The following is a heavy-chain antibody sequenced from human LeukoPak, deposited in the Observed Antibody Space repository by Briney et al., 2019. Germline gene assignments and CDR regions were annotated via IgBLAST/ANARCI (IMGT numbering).Heavy chain of an antibody. J-gene: IGHJ4*02. CDR3: AGDDDFWGGLDG. V-gene: IGHV3-66*02. D-gene: IGHD3-3*01. Sequence: PGGSLRLSCAASGFTVSSNYMSWVRQAPGKGLEWVSVIYSGGSTYYADSVKGRFTISRDNTKNTPYLQMNSLRAEDTAVYYCAGDDDFWGGLDGWGQGTLVTVSS. CDR2: IYSGGST. CDR1: GFTVSSNY.